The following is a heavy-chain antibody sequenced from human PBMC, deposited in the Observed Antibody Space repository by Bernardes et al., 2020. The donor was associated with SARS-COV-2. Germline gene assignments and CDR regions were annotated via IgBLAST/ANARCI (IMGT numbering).Heavy chain of an antibody. J-gene: IGHJ6*02. CDR1: WDTDSSSSGS. CDR3: ARASITVVPGPLGLGPWGHKYKGMDV. CDR2: TYYRSKWYT. D-gene: IGHD1-20*01. Sequence: SPTHSLTLAISWDTDSSSSGSWHLHRQSPSIGLEWLGGTYYRSKWYTDYAVSVKSRITINPDTSKNQFSLQLHSVTPEDTAVYFCARASITVVPGPLGLGPWGHKYKGMDVWGQGTTVTVSS. V-gene: IGHV6-1*01.